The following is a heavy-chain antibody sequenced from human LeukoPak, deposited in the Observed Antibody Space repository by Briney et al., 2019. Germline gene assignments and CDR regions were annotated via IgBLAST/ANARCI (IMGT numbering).Heavy chain of an antibody. V-gene: IGHV5-51*01. Sequence: DSDTRYSTSFQGQVTFSADNSISTAYLQWSSLKASDTAMYYCARRGDSSRYGGSWFGPWGQGTLVTVSS. J-gene: IGHJ5*02. D-gene: IGHD6-19*01. CDR2: DSDT. CDR3: ARRGDSSRYGGSWFGP.